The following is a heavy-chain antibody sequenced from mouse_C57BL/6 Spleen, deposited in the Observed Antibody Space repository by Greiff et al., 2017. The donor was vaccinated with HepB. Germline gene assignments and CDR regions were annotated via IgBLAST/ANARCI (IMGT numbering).Heavy chain of an antibody. J-gene: IGHJ3*01. V-gene: IGHV7-3*01. D-gene: IGHD2-4*01. Sequence: EVKLLESGGGLVQPGGSLSLSCAASGFTFTDYYMSWVRQPPGKALEWLGFIRNKANGYTTEYSASVKGRFTISRANSQSILYLQMNALRAEDSATYYCARYWERKDDYDWFAYWGQGTLVTVSA. CDR2: IRNKANGYTT. CDR1: GFTFTDYY. CDR3: ARYWERKDDYDWFAY.